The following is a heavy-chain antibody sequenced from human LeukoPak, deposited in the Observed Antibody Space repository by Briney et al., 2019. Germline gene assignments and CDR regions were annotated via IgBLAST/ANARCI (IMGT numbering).Heavy chain of an antibody. D-gene: IGHD3-10*01. J-gene: IGHJ4*02. CDR3: ARHPLRFDYSGFDL. Sequence: NPSETLSLTCAFNGGSFSGFFWSWFRQPPGKGLEWIGEINYSGKTKDNPSLKSRVTISVDTSKSQFSLNLTSVTAADTAVYYCARHPLRFDYSGFDLWGQGTLVTVSS. V-gene: IGHV4-34*01. CDR2: INYSGKT. CDR1: GGSFSGFF.